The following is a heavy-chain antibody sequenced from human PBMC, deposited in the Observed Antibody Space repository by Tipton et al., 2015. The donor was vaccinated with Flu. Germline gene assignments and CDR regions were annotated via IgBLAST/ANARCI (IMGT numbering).Heavy chain of an antibody. V-gene: IGHV4-39*01. CDR2: IYYSGST. CDR3: ARHEAAHSSYNYYYYMDV. D-gene: IGHD4-11*01. Sequence: TLSLTCTVSGGSISSSSYYWGWIRQPPGKGLEWIGSIYYSGSTYYNPSLKSRVTISVDTPKNQFSLKLSSVTAADTAVYYCARHEAAHSSYNYYYYMDVWGKGTTVTVSS. CDR1: GGSISSSSYY. J-gene: IGHJ6*03.